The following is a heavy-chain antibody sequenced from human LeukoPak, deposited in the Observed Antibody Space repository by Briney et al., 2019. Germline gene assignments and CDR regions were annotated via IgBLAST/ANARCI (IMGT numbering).Heavy chain of an antibody. CDR2: IGIRGDT. CDR3: ARDPETAGPH. J-gene: IGHJ1*01. D-gene: IGHD1-14*01. CDR1: GFTFIDYD. Sequence: GGSLRLSCAASGFTFIDYDMHWVRQVIGKGLEWVSAIGIRGDTHYSGSVKGRFTISRENAESSLYLQMNSLRAEDTAVYYCARDPETAGPHWGQGTLVTVSS. V-gene: IGHV3-13*01.